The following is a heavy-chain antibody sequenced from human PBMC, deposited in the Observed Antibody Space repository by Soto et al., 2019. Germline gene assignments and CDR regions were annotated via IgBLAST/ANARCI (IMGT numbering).Heavy chain of an antibody. CDR2: INHSGST. J-gene: IGHJ6*02. Sequence: SETLSLTCAVYGGSVSGYYWSWIRQPPGKGLEWIGEINHSGSTNYNPSLKSRVTISVDTSKNQFSLKLSSVTAADTAVYYCARGATKDGMDVWGQGTTVTVSS. CDR1: GGSVSGYY. D-gene: IGHD1-26*01. CDR3: ARGATKDGMDV. V-gene: IGHV4-34*01.